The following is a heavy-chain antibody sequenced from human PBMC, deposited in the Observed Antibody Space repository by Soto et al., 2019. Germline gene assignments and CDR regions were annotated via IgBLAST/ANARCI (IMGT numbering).Heavy chain of an antibody. V-gene: IGHV3-72*01. J-gene: IGHJ4*02. CDR1: GFTFSDHY. Sequence: GGSLRLSCAASGFTFSDHYMDWVRQAPGKGLEWVGRTRNKANSYTTEYAASVKGRFTISRDDSKNSLYLQMNSLKTEDTAVYYCARDRRDCSGGSCFHYYFDYWGQGTLVTVPQ. CDR3: ARDRRDCSGGSCFHYYFDY. D-gene: IGHD2-15*01. CDR2: TRNKANSYTT.